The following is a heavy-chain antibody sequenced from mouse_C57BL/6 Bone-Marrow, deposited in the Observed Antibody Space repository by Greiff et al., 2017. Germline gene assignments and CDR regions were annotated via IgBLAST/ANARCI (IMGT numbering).Heavy chain of an antibody. CDR2: ISYDGST. V-gene: IGHV3-6*01. CDR3: AKLWLRRGLDY. CDR1: GYSITSGYY. J-gene: IGHJ2*01. Sequence: ESGPGLVKPSQSLSLTCSVTGYSITSGYYWNWIRQFPGNKLEWMGYISYDGSTNYNPSLKNRISITRDTSKNQFFLKLNSVTTEDTATYYCAKLWLRRGLDYWGQGTTLTVSS. D-gene: IGHD2-2*01.